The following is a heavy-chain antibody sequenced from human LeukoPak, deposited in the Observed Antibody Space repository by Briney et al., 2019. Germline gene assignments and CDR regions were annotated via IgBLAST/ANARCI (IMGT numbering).Heavy chain of an antibody. CDR3: AREGSSWYGPSMGYYYYMDV. CDR2: IFYTGST. CDR1: GGSISSGGFS. J-gene: IGHJ6*03. V-gene: IGHV4-30-4*07. Sequence: SETLSLTCAVSGGSISSGGFSWSWIRQPPGKGLEWIGYIFYTGSTYYNPSLKSRVTISVDASKNQFSLKLSSVTAADTAVYYCAREGSSWYGPSMGYYYYMDVWGKGTTVTISS. D-gene: IGHD6-13*01.